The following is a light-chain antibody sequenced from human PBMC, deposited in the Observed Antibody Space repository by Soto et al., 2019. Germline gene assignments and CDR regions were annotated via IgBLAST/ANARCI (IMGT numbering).Light chain of an antibody. CDR2: KAS. CDR1: QSITTW. CDR3: QQYNLYPWT. J-gene: IGKJ1*01. V-gene: IGKV1-5*03. Sequence: DIKMTQSPSTLSASVGDRVTITCRASQSITTWLAWYQQKPGKAPKLLIYKASSLESGVPSRFSGSGSGTEFTLTISSLQPDDFAAYYCQQYNLYPWTFGQGTKVEFK.